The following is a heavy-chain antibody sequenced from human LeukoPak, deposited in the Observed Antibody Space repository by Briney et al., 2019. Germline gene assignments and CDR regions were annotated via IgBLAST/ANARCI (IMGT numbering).Heavy chain of an antibody. V-gene: IGHV4-34*01. CDR2: INHSGST. D-gene: IGHD4-17*01. J-gene: IGHJ4*02. CDR3: AGSFGDYSPRSDFDY. Sequence: SETLSLTCAVYGGSFSGYYWSWIRQPPGKGLEWIGEINHSGSTDYNPSLKSRVTISVDTSKNQFSLKLSSVAAADTAVYYCAGSFGDYSPRSDFDYWGQGTLVTVPS. CDR1: GGSFSGYY.